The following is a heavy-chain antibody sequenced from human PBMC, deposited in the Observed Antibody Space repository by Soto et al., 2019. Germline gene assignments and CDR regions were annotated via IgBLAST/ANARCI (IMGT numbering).Heavy chain of an antibody. J-gene: IGHJ6*03. Sequence: ASVKVSCKASGYTFTSYAMHGVRQAPGQRLEWMGWINAGNGNTKYSQKFQGRVTITRDTSASTAYMELSSLGSEDTAVYYCARGERMVRGVYYYYYYMDVWGKGTTVTVS. V-gene: IGHV1-3*01. CDR2: INAGNGNT. CDR1: GYTFTSYA. CDR3: ARGERMVRGVYYYYYYMDV. D-gene: IGHD3-10*01.